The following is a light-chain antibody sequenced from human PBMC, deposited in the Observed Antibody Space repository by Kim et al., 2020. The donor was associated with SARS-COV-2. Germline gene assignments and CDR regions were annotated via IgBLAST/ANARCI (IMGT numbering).Light chain of an antibody. CDR1: SNDIGLYNY. Sequence: GQSITLSCTGTSNDIGLYNYVSWYQLHPGTAPKLLIYDVTKRPSGVSDRFAGSKSGNTASLSISGLQTEDESEYFCASYTSSNSLVFGGGTQLTVL. CDR3: ASYTSSNSLV. CDR2: DVT. V-gene: IGLV2-14*03. J-gene: IGLJ3*02.